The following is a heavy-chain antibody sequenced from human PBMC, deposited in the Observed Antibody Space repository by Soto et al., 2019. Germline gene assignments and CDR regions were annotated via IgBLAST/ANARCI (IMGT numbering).Heavy chain of an antibody. V-gene: IGHV4-39*01. CDR1: GGSISSSGYY. Sequence: SSETLSLTCTVSGGSISSSGYYWGWIRQPPGKGLEWIGSIYYSGNTSYNPSLKSRVTMSVDTSKNQLSLKLSSVTAADTAVYYCARLHCNSPNCVPLDPWGQGTLVTVSS. CDR3: ARLHCNSPNCVPLDP. J-gene: IGHJ5*02. D-gene: IGHD2-2*01. CDR2: IYYSGNT.